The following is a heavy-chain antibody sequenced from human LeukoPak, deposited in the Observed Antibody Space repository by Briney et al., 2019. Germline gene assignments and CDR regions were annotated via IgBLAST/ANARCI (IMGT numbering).Heavy chain of an antibody. Sequence: GGSLRLSCAASGFTFSSYWMHWVRQAPGKGLVWVSRIKTDGSSTDYADSVKGRFTISRDNVKNTMYLQMNSLRAEDTAVYYCARGVSGTGPDIWGLGTMVTVSS. J-gene: IGHJ3*02. V-gene: IGHV3-74*01. D-gene: IGHD5/OR15-5a*01. CDR2: IKTDGSST. CDR3: ARGVSGTGPDI. CDR1: GFTFSSYW.